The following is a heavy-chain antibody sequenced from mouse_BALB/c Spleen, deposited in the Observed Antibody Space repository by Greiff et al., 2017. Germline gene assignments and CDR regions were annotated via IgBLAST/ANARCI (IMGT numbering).Heavy chain of an antibody. CDR1: GYSFTGYY. CDR3: ARDGNYHFDY. CDR2: INPYNGAT. D-gene: IGHD2-1*01. Sequence: EVQLQQSGPELVKPGASVKISCKASGYSFTGYYMHWVKQSHVKSLEWIGRINPYNGATSYNQNFKDKASLTVDKSSSTAYMELHSLTSEDSAVYYCARDGNYHFDYWGQGTTLTVSS. V-gene: IGHV1-31*01. J-gene: IGHJ2*01.